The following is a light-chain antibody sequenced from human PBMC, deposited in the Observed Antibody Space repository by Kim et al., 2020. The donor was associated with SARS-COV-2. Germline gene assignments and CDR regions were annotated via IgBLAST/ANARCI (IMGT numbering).Light chain of an antibody. CDR1: SLRSYY. Sequence: SSELTQDPAVSVALGQTVRITCQGDSLRSYYASWYQQKPGQAPVLVIYGKNNRPSGIPDRFSGSSSGNTASLTITGAQAEDGADYYCSSRDSSGNHWVFG. CDR3: SSRDSSGNHWV. CDR2: GKN. J-gene: IGLJ3*02. V-gene: IGLV3-19*01.